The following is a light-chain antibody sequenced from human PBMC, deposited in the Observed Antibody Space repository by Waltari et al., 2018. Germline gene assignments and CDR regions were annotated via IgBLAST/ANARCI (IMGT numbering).Light chain of an antibody. CDR1: QSISSY. V-gene: IGKV1-39*01. Sequence: DIPMTQYPSSLSASVGHRVTITCRASQSISSYLNWYQQKPGKAPKLLIYAASSLQSGVPSRFSGSGSGTDFTLTISSLQPEDFATYYCQQSYSTPPYTFGQGTKLEIK. CDR2: AAS. J-gene: IGKJ2*01. CDR3: QQSYSTPPYT.